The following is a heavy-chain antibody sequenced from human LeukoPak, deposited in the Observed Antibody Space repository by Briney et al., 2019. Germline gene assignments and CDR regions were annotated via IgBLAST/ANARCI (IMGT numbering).Heavy chain of an antibody. V-gene: IGHV3-23*01. CDR2: ISGSGGST. Sequence: GGSLRLSCAVSGITLSNYGMSWVRQPPRKGLEWVAGISGSGGSTSYADSVKGRFTISRDNPKNTLYLEMNSLRAEDTAVYFCAKRGVVIRVILVGFHKEAYYFDSWGQGALVTVSS. CDR1: GITLSNYG. D-gene: IGHD3-22*01. J-gene: IGHJ4*02. CDR3: AKRGVVIRVILVGFHKEAYYFDS.